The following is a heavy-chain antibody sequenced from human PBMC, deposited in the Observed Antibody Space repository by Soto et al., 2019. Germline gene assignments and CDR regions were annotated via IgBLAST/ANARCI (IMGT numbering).Heavy chain of an antibody. CDR2: IKQDGSEK. CDR3: ARDREYSSGWYYYYYGMDV. J-gene: IGHJ6*02. CDR1: GFTFSSYW. Sequence: GGSLRLSCAASGFTFSSYWMSWVRQAPGKGLEWVANIKQDGSEKYYVDSVKGRFTISRDNAKNSLYLQMNSLRAEDTAVYYCARDREYSSGWYYYYYGMDVWGQGTTVTV. D-gene: IGHD6-19*01. V-gene: IGHV3-7*01.